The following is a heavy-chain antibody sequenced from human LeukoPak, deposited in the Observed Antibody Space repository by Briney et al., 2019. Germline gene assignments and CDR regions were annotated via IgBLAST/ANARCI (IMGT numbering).Heavy chain of an antibody. CDR1: GYTFTGYY. CDR3: ARVRDSGSYYDAFDI. Sequence: ASVKVSCKASGYTFTGYYMHWVRQAPGQGLEWMGRINPNSGGTNYAQKFQGRVTTTRDTSISTAYMELSRLRSDDTAVYYCARVRDSGSYYDAFDIWGQGTMVTVSS. J-gene: IGHJ3*02. CDR2: INPNSGGT. D-gene: IGHD1-26*01. V-gene: IGHV1-2*06.